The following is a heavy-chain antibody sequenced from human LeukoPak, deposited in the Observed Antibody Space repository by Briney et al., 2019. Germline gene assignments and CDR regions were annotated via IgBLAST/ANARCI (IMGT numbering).Heavy chain of an antibody. CDR1: GGSISSGGYY. CDR3: ARASPTSIAVYY. J-gene: IGHJ4*02. CDR2: IYYSGST. Sequence: SQTLSLTCTVSGGSISSGGYYWSWIRQHPGKGLEWIGYIYYSGSTYYNPSLKSRVTISVDTSKNRFSLKLSSVTAADTAVYYCARASPTSIAVYYWGQGTLVTVSS. V-gene: IGHV4-31*03. D-gene: IGHD6-19*01.